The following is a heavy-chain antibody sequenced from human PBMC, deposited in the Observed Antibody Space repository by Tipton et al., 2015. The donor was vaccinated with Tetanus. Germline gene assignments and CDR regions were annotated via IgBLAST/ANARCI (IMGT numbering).Heavy chain of an antibody. J-gene: IGHJ3*02. D-gene: IGHD3-10*01. CDR2: IKSKTDGGTT. CDR3: TTDRVLYVLLWFGELQKKKAVAFDI. V-gene: IGHV3-15*01. Sequence: SLRLSCAASGFTFSNAWMSWVRQAPGKGLEWVGRIKSKTDGGTTDYAAPVKGRFTISRDDSKNTLYLQMNSLKTEDTAVYYCTTDRVLYVLLWFGELQKKKAVAFDIWGQGTMVTVSS. CDR1: GFTFSNAW.